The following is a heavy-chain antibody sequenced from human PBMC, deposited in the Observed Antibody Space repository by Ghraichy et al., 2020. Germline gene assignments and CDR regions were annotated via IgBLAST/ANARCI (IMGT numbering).Heavy chain of an antibody. CDR1: GYTFTGYY. D-gene: IGHD3-3*01. CDR2: INPNSGGT. J-gene: IGHJ5*02. CDR3: ARLGPYYDFWSGPP. Sequence: ASVKVSCKASGYTFTGYYMHWVRQAPGQGLEWMGWINPNSGGTNYAQKFQGRVTMTRDTSISTAYMELSRLRSDDTAVYYCARLGPYYDFWSGPPWDQGTLLTFSS. V-gene: IGHV1-2*02.